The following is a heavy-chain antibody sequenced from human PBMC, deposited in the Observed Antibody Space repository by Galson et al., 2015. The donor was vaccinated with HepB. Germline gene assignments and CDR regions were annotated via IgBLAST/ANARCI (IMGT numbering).Heavy chain of an antibody. CDR2: ISSDGFTK. CDR1: GFIFSDSY. D-gene: IGHD3-10*01. J-gene: IGHJ5*02. CDR3: GRSAGWIDP. Sequence: SLRLSCAASGFIFSDSYMTWVRQAPGKGPEWISYISSDGFTKYYADSVKGRFSIFRDNAKNSLYLQMNSLRAEDTAVYYCGRSAGWIDPWSQGTLVTVSS. V-gene: IGHV3-11*01.